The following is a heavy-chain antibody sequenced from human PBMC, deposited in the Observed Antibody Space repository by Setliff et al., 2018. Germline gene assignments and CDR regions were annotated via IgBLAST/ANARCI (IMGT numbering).Heavy chain of an antibody. J-gene: IGHJ1*01. Sequence: RASVKVSCKASGGTFRSYGISWVRQAPGQGLEWMGGTIPSFGSTNYAQKFQDRVTIITDESTNTAFMQLSSLRSDDTAVYYCVRDAGWQYDDYAGVYFPHWGQGTLVTVSS. D-gene: IGHD4-17*01. CDR3: VRDAGWQYDDYAGVYFPH. V-gene: IGHV1-69*05. CDR1: GGTFRSYG. CDR2: TIPSFGST.